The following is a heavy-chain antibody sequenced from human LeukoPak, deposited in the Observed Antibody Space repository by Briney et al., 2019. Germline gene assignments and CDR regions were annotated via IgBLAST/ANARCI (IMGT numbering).Heavy chain of an antibody. V-gene: IGHV3-48*01. CDR1: GFTFSSYS. CDR2: ISSSSSTI. J-gene: IGHJ6*03. D-gene: IGHD3-3*01. CDR3: ARLPPYYDFWSGYPYYYYYMDV. Sequence: GGSLRLSCAASGFTFSSYSMNWVRQAPGKGLEWVSYISSSSSTIYYADSVKGRFTISRDNAKNSLYLQMNSLRAEDTAVYYFARLPPYYDFWSGYPYYYYYMDVWGKGTTVTVSS.